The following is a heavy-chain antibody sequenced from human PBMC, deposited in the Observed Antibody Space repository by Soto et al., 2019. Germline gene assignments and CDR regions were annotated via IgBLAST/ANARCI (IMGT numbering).Heavy chain of an antibody. J-gene: IGHJ6*02. CDR3: ARAPVRIAAASHVYYYGMDV. D-gene: IGHD6-13*01. CDR2: VNPSSGTT. Sequence: ASVKVSCKASGYSFTTYNIHWVRQAPGQGLEWMGVVNPSSGTTSYAQKFQGRVTITADESTSTAYMELSSLRSEDTAVYYCARAPVRIAAASHVYYYGMDVWGQGTTVTVSS. V-gene: IGHV1-46*01. CDR1: GYSFTTYN.